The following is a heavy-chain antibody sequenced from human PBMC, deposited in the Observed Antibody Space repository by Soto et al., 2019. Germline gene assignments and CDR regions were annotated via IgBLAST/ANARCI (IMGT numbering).Heavy chain of an antibody. CDR2: ISAYNGNT. CDR1: GYTFTSYG. CDR3: ARDCRRSGTEDYYYYYGMDV. V-gene: IGHV1-18*01. Sequence: ASVKVSCKASGYTFTSYGISWVRQAPGQGLEWMGWISAYNGNTNYAQKLQGRVTMTTDTSTSTAYMELRSLRSDDTAVYYCARDCRRSGTEDYYYYYGMDVWGQGTTVTVSS. J-gene: IGHJ6*02. D-gene: IGHD3-3*01.